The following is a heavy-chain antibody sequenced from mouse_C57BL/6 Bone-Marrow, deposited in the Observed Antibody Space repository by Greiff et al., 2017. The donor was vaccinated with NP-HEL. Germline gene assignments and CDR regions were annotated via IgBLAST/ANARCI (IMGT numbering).Heavy chain of an antibody. J-gene: IGHJ2*01. V-gene: IGHV1-64*01. D-gene: IGHD1-1*01. CDR2: IHPNSGST. CDR3: ARGPYYYGSSYVY. Sequence: QVQLKQPGAELVKPGASVKLSCKASGYTFTSYWMHWVKQRPGQGLEWIGMIHPNSGSTNYTEKFKSKATLTVDKSSSTAYMQLSSLTSEDSAVYYCARGPYYYGSSYVYWGQGTTLTVSS. CDR1: GYTFTSYW.